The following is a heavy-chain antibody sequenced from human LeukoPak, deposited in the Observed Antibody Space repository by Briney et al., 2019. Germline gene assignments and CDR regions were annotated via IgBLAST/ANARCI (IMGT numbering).Heavy chain of an antibody. CDR2: MNPNSGNT. J-gene: IGHJ6*03. V-gene: IGHV1-8*03. CDR3: ARSYYDFWRNYYYYMDV. Sequence: ASVKVSCKASGYTFTSYDINWVRQATGQGLEWMGWMNPNSGNTGYAQKFQGRVTITRKTSISTAYMELSSLRSEDTAVYYCARSYYDFWRNYYYYMDVWGKGTTVTVSS. CDR1: GYTFTSYD. D-gene: IGHD3-3*01.